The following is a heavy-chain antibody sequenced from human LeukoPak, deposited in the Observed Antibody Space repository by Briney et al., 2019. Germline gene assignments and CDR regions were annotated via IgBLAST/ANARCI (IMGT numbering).Heavy chain of an antibody. CDR3: ESGSIWLDP. J-gene: IGHJ5*02. CDR2: IYYSGST. V-gene: IGHV4-59*11. D-gene: IGHD5-12*01. Sequence: SETLSLICEVSGVSTSRVVSSTGRQPPGQGLEWIGYIYYSGSTNYNPTLKSSVNTSKDPSMMQVGLKLTSVTGVYKSVRHCESGSIWLDPWGQGTLVTVSS. CDR1: VSTSRVV.